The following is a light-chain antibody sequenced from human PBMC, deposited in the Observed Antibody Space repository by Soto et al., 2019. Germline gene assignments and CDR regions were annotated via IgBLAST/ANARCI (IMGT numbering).Light chain of an antibody. CDR2: AAS. CDR3: QQSYSTPRT. V-gene: IGKV1-39*01. Sequence: DIQITQSPSTLSASVGDRVTITCRASQSISSWLAWYQQKPGRAPKLLIYAASSLQSGVPSRFSGSGSGTDFTLTISSLQTEDFATYYCQQSYSTPRTFGQGTKGDIK. CDR1: QSISSW. J-gene: IGKJ1*01.